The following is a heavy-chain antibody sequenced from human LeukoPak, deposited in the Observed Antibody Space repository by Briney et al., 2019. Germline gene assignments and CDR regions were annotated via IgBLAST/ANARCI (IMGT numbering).Heavy chain of an antibody. CDR3: GRGRVTGY. J-gene: IGHJ4*02. Sequence: PGGSLRLSCAASGFTFSNYWMSWVRQAPGKGLEWVASVKQDGSEKNYVDSVKGRFTISRDNAKNSLYLQMNSLRAEDTAVHYCGRGRVTGYWGQGTLVTVSS. D-gene: IGHD1-14*01. V-gene: IGHV3-7*03. CDR1: GFTFSNYW. CDR2: VKQDGSEK.